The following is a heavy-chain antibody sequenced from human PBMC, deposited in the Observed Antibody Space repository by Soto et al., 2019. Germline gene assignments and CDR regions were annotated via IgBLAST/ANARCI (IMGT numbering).Heavy chain of an antibody. J-gene: IGHJ2*01. Sequence: EVQLVESGGGLVKPGGSLRLSCAASGFTFSSYSMNWVRQAPGKGLEWVSSISSSSSYIYYAVSVKGRFTISRDNAKNSLYLQTNSLRAEDTAVYYCAMTTVVTVLRYFDLWGRGTLVTVSS. CDR2: ISSSSSYI. V-gene: IGHV3-21*01. CDR1: GFTFSSYS. D-gene: IGHD4-17*01. CDR3: AMTTVVTVLRYFDL.